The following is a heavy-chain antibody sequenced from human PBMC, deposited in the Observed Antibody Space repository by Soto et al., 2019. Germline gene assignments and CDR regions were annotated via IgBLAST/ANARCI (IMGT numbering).Heavy chain of an antibody. CDR2: INPNSGGT. D-gene: IGHD2-2*01. CDR1: GYTFTGYY. Sequence: QVQLVQSGAEVKKPGASVKVSCKASGYTFTGYYMHWVRQAPGQGLEWMGWINPNSGGTNYAQKFQGRVTTTRDTSISTADMELSRLRSDDTALYYCARERRDTYRGYYGMDVWCQGTTVTVAS. CDR3: ARERRDTYRGYYGMDV. V-gene: IGHV1-2*02. J-gene: IGHJ6*02.